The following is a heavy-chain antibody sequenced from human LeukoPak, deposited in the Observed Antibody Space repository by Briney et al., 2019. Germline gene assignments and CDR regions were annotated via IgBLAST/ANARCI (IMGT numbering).Heavy chain of an antibody. Sequence: SQTLSLTCAISGDSVSSNSAGWSWIRQSPARGLEWLARTYYRSTLYNDYAVSVKSRITVNQDKSKNQSSLQLNSVTPEDTAVYYCARYTSSFDAFDIWGQGTMVTVSS. CDR2: TYYRSTLYN. D-gene: IGHD1-26*01. CDR3: ARYTSSFDAFDI. V-gene: IGHV6-1*01. CDR1: GDSVSSNSAG. J-gene: IGHJ3*02.